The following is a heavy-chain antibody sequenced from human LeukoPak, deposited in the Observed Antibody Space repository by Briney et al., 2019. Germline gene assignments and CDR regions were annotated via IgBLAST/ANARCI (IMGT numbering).Heavy chain of an antibody. CDR3: ARSRVTVTTID. D-gene: IGHD4-17*01. CDR2: IYYSGTA. V-gene: IGHV4-39*07. CDR1: GGSISNSDYY. J-gene: IGHJ4*02. Sequence: PSETLSLTCTVSGGSISNSDYYWGWIRQPPGKGLEWIGSIYYSGTAYYNLSLKSRVTISMDRSKNQFSLKLTSVTAADTALYYCARSRVTVTTIDWGQGTLVAVSS.